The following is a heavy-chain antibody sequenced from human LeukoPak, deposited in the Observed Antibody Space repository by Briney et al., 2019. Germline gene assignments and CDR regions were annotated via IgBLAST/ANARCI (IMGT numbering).Heavy chain of an antibody. CDR2: VSYDGRNK. J-gene: IGHJ6*02. V-gene: IGHV3-30*18. CDR1: GFTFSSSG. Sequence: GGSLRLSCAASGFTFSSSGMHWVRQAPGKGLEWVAVVSYDGRNKYYADSVKGRFTISRDNSKNTLYMQMNSLRAEDTAVYYCAKDYGYYSSYYYGMDVCGQGTTVTVSS. D-gene: IGHD4-11*01. CDR3: AKDYGYYSSYYYGMDV.